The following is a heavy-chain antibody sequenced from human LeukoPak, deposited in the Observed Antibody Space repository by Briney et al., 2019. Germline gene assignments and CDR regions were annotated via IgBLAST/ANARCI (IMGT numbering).Heavy chain of an antibody. CDR1: GFTFSDAW. V-gene: IGHV3-23*01. Sequence: PGGSLRLSCAASGFTFSDAWMSWVRQAPGKGLEWVSAISGSGGSTYYADSVKGRFTISRDNSKNTLYLQMNSLRAEDTAVYYCAKDRGITMILPDYWGQGTLVTVSS. CDR2: ISGSGGST. CDR3: AKDRGITMILPDY. D-gene: IGHD3-22*01. J-gene: IGHJ4*02.